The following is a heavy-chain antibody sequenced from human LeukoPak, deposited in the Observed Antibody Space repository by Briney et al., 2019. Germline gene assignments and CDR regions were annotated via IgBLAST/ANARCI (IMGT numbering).Heavy chain of an antibody. Sequence: GGSLRLSCAASGFTFSSYGMNWVRQAPGKGMDWVAVISYDGSNKHYADSVQGRFTISRDNSKNTLYLQMNSLRADDTAVYYCARESQWELFDYWGQGTLVTVSS. CDR2: ISYDGSNK. J-gene: IGHJ4*02. D-gene: IGHD1-26*01. CDR3: ARESQWELFDY. CDR1: GFTFSSYG. V-gene: IGHV3-30*03.